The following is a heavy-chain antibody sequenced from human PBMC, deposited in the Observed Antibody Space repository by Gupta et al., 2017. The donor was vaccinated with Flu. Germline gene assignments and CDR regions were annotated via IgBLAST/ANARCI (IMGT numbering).Heavy chain of an antibody. CDR1: GVTFSDCH. CDR2: IGSGGNT. V-gene: IGHV3-11*06. J-gene: IGHJ4*02. Sequence: VQLVESGGDLVQPGGSLRLSCAASGVTFSDCHMSWVRQAPGRGLEWLSYIGSGGNTDYADSVRGRFTISRDNAKNSLYLQMNSLRDEDTAVYYCARDFDGAFHHWGQGILVTVSS. CDR3: ARDFDGAFHH. D-gene: IGHD3-9*01.